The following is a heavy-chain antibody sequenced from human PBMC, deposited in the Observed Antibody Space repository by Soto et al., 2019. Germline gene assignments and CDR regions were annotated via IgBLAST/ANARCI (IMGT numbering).Heavy chain of an antibody. V-gene: IGHV3-7*02. J-gene: IGHJ3*02. CDR1: GFSFYNYW. Sequence: EVQLVESGGGLVQPGESLRLSCAASGFSFYNYWMNWVRQAPGKGPEWVANIKPDGSDKNYVDFVKGRFTISRDNAKNSLFLQMNSLRAEDTAVYYCARGSSNAFDIWGQGTMVTVSS. CDR2: IKPDGSDK. CDR3: ARGSSNAFDI.